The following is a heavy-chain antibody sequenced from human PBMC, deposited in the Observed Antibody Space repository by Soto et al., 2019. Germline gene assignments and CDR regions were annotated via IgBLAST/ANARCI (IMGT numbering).Heavy chain of an antibody. V-gene: IGHV3-23*01. D-gene: IGHD6-19*01. J-gene: IGHJ5*02. CDR1: GFTFSSYA. Sequence: GGSLRLSCAASGFTFSSYAMSWVRQAPGKGLEWVSAISGSGGSTYYADSVKGRFTISRDNSKNTLYLQMNSLRAEDTAVYYCAKGYLAVAGVPAGWFDPWGQGTLGTVSS. CDR2: ISGSGGST. CDR3: AKGYLAVAGVPAGWFDP.